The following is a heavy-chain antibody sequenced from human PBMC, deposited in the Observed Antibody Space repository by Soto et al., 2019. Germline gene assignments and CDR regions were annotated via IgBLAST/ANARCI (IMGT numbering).Heavy chain of an antibody. V-gene: IGHV1-69*06. D-gene: IGHD5-18*01. Sequence: QVQLVQSGAEVKKPGSSVKVSCKASGGTFSSYAISWVRQAPGQGLEWMGGIIPIFGTANYAQKFQGRVTITADKCTSTAYMELSSLRSEDTAVYYCATPARYSYGSPFDYWGQGTLVTVSS. J-gene: IGHJ4*02. CDR1: GGTFSSYA. CDR2: IIPIFGTA. CDR3: ATPARYSYGSPFDY.